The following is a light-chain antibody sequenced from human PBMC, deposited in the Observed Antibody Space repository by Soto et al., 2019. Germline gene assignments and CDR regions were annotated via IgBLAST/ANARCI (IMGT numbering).Light chain of an antibody. CDR1: SSDVGGYNY. CDR2: EVT. CDR3: SSYTSGNTLV. J-gene: IGLJ1*01. Sequence: QSALTQPASVSGSPGQSITISCTGTSSDVGGYNYVSWYQQHPGKAPKLMIYEVTNRPSGVSTRFSGSKSGNTASLTISGLQAEDEADYYCSSYTSGNTLVFGTGTKLTVL. V-gene: IGLV2-14*01.